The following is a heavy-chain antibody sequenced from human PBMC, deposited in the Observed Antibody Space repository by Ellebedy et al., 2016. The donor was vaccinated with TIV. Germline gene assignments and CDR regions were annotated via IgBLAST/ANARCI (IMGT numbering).Heavy chain of an antibody. D-gene: IGHD1-26*01. V-gene: IGHV3-7*01. J-gene: IGHJ4*02. CDR3: ARESGSYDY. CDR2: IKEDGNEK. Sequence: GESLKISCAASGFTFSLYWMAWVRQAPGKGLEWVASIKEDGNEKYYVDSVKGRFTISRDNAKNTLYLQTNSLRAEDTAVYYCARESGSYDYWGQGTLVTVSS. CDR1: GFTFSLYW.